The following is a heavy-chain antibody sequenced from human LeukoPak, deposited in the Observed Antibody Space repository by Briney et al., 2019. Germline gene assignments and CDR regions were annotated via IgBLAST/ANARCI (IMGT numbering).Heavy chain of an antibody. V-gene: IGHV3-21*01. CDR1: EFTLSSFW. D-gene: IGHD2-15*01. Sequence: PGGSLRLSCAASEFTLSSFWMTWVRQAPGKGLEWVSSISSSSSYIYYADSVKGRFTISRDSSKNTISLQMNSLRDEDTAVYYCARAAVILAASRWLDSWGQGTLVTVSS. CDR3: ARAAVILAASRWLDS. CDR2: ISSSSSYI. J-gene: IGHJ5*01.